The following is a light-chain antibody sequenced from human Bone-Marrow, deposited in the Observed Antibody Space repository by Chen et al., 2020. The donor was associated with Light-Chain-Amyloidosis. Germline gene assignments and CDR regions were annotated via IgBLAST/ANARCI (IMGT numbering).Light chain of an antibody. CDR2: ATS. V-gene: IGKV1-39*01. Sequence: DIQMTQSPSSLAASVGDRVTITCRASQSISSYLNWYQLKSGSAPKPLIYATSSLQSGVPPRFSGSGSGIDFTLTISSLQPEDFATYYCQQSYSSPLTFGGGTKVEI. CDR3: QQSYSSPLT. CDR1: QSISSY. J-gene: IGKJ4*01.